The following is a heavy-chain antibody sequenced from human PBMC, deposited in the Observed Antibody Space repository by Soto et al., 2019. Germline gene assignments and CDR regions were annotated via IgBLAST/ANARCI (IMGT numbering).Heavy chain of an antibody. Sequence: SETLSLTCTVSGGSISSYYWSWIRQPPGKGLEWIRYIYYSGSTNYNPSLKSRVTISVDTSKNQFSLKLSSVTAADTAVYYCARDHISSGGPNWFDPWGQGTLVTVSS. CDR1: GGSISSYY. CDR2: IYYSGST. V-gene: IGHV4-59*01. J-gene: IGHJ5*02. D-gene: IGHD6-19*01. CDR3: ARDHISSGGPNWFDP.